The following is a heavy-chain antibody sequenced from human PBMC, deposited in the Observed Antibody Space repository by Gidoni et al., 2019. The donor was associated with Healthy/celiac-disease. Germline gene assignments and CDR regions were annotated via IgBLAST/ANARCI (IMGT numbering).Heavy chain of an antibody. D-gene: IGHD3-22*01. CDR2: ISYDGSNK. V-gene: IGHV3-30-3*01. CDR1: SSYA. Sequence: SSYAMHWVRQAPGKGLEWVAVISYDGSNKYYADSVKGRFTISRDNSKNTLYLQMNSLRAEDTAVYYCARDQTNSGSYYDSSVDAFDIWGQGTMVTVSS. J-gene: IGHJ3*02. CDR3: ARDQTNSGSYYDSSVDAFDI.